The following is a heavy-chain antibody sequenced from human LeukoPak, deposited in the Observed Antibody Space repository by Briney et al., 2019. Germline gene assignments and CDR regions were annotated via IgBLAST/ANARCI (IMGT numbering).Heavy chain of an antibody. Sequence: GGSLRLSCAASGCTFSSYWMHWVRQAPGKGLVWVSRINSDGSSTSYADSVKGRFTISRDNAKNTLYLQMNSLRAEDTAVYYCARPRYYYYMDVWGKRTTVTVSS. CDR1: GCTFSSYW. V-gene: IGHV3-74*01. J-gene: IGHJ6*03. CDR2: INSDGSST. CDR3: ARPRYYYYMDV.